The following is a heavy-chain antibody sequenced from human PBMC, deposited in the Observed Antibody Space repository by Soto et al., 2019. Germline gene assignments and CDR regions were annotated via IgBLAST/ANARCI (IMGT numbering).Heavy chain of an antibody. CDR2: IHSDGTA. Sequence: PGGSLRLSCAASGFTVRTNYMNWVRQAPGKGLQWVSVIHSDGTAYYADSVEGRFTISRDASKNTLYLQMNSLRAEDTAVYYCAKDQGSSWYEIDYWGQGTLVTVSS. J-gene: IGHJ4*02. CDR1: GFTVRTNY. V-gene: IGHV3-53*01. D-gene: IGHD6-13*01. CDR3: AKDQGSSWYEIDY.